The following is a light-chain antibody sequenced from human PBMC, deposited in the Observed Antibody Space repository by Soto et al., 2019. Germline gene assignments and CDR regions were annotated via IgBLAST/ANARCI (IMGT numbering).Light chain of an antibody. CDR2: DVS. V-gene: IGLV2-14*01. CDR3: SSYTSSSTVL. CDR1: SSDVGSYNY. J-gene: IGLJ2*01. Sequence: QSALTQPASVSGSPGQSITISCTGTSSDVGSYNYVAWYQQHPGKAPKLMIYDVSHRPSGVSDRFSGSKSGNTASLTISGLQTEDGADYFCSSYTSSSTVLFGGGPKVTVL.